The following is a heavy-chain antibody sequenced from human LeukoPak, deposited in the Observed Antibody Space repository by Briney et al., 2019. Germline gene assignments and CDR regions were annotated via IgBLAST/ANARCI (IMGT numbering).Heavy chain of an antibody. CDR3: ARTLGYDSTTYYFDY. J-gene: IGHJ4*02. CDR2: IYYSGST. Sequence: SETLSLTCTVSGGSISSYYWSWIRQPPGKGLEWIGYIYYSGSTNYNPSLKSRVTISVDTSKNQFSLKLSSVTAADTAVYYCARTLGYDSTTYYFDYWGQGTLVTGSS. CDR1: GGSISSYY. D-gene: IGHD3-22*01. V-gene: IGHV4-59*08.